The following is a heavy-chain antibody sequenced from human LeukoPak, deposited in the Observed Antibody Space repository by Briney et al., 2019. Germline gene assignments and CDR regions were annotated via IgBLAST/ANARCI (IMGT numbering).Heavy chain of an antibody. CDR1: GGTFSSYA. CDR2: IIPIFGTA. J-gene: IGHJ4*02. D-gene: IGHD5-18*01. V-gene: IGHV1-69*06. CDR3: ARDGGYSYGYVKDY. Sequence: ASVKVSCKASGGTFSSYAISWVRQAPGQGLEWMGRIIPIFGTANYAQKFQGRVTITADKSTSTAYMELSSLRSEDTAVYYRARDGGYSYGYVKDYWGQGTLVTVSS.